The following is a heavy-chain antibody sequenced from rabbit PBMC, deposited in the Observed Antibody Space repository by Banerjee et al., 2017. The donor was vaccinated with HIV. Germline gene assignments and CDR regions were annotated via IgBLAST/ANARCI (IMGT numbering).Heavy chain of an antibody. CDR3: ARGLVMLSL. J-gene: IGHJ4*01. CDR1: GFSFSSSYW. Sequence: QEQLEESGGDLVKPEGSLTLTCTASGFSFSSSYWICWVRQAPGKGLEWIACIYAGSSATTYYASWVNGRFTISSDNAQNTVDLQMNSLTAADTATYFCARGLVMLSLWGQGTLVTVS. CDR2: IYAGSSATT. D-gene: IGHD6-1*01. V-gene: IGHV1S45*01.